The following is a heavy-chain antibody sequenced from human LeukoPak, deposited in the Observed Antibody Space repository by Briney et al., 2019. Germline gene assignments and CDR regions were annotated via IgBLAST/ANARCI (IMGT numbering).Heavy chain of an antibody. CDR1: GGSISSATYY. CDR3: ARDRYSGYDGFGAFDI. Sequence: SQTLSLTCTVSGGSISSATYYWSWIRQPPGKGLEWIGFIYYRGSTNYNPSLGSRVTISIDTSKNRFSLKLSSVTAADTAVYYCARDRYSGYDGFGAFDIWGQGTMVTVSS. V-gene: IGHV4-61*01. J-gene: IGHJ3*02. CDR2: IYYRGST. D-gene: IGHD5-12*01.